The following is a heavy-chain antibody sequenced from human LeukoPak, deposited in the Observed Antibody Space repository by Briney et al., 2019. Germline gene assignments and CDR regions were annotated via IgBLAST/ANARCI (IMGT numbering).Heavy chain of an antibody. CDR2: ISYDGSNK. CDR1: GFTFSSYG. V-gene: IGHV3-30*18. Sequence: GGSLRLSCAASGFTFSSYGMHWVRQAPGKGLEWVAVISYDGSNKYYADSVKGRFTISRDNSKNTLYLQMNSLRAEDTAVYYCAKERYDSSGYYPLEYYGMDVWGQGTTVTVSS. J-gene: IGHJ6*02. D-gene: IGHD3-22*01. CDR3: AKERYDSSGYYPLEYYGMDV.